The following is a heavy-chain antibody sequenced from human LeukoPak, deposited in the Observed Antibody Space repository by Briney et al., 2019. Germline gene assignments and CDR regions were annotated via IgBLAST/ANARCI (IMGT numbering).Heavy chain of an antibody. J-gene: IGHJ6*02. V-gene: IGHV1-69*13. CDR1: GGTFSSYA. CDR3: ARDLGGHYDFCGGDQYGMDV. D-gene: IGHD3-3*01. Sequence: GASVKVSCKASGGTFSSYAISWVRQAPGQGLEWMGGIIPIFGTANYAQKFQGRVTITADESTSTAYMELSGLRSEDTAVYYCARDLGGHYDFCGGDQYGMDVWGQGTTVTVSS. CDR2: IIPIFGTA.